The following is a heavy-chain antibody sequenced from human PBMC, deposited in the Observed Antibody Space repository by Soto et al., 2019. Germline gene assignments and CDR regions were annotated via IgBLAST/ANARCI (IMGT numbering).Heavy chain of an antibody. Sequence: QVQLVQSGAELKKPGSSVKVSCKASGGTFNTYAITWVRQAPGQGLEWMGLIIPMSGTADIAPKFQGRVTLSADTSTTTAYMELSSLGSEDTVVYYCARGDKPIVLMAGSGGHCFYGMEVWGQGTMVIVSS. D-gene: IGHD2-8*01. CDR1: GGTFNTYA. CDR3: ARGDKPIVLMAGSGGHCFYGMEV. CDR2: IIPMSGTA. V-gene: IGHV1-69*06. J-gene: IGHJ6*02.